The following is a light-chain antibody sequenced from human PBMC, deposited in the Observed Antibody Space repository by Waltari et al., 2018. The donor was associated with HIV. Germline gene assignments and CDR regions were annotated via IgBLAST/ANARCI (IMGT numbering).Light chain of an antibody. CDR2: GAS. CDR3: QQYGTSPFT. CDR1: QPVSSSTY. J-gene: IGKJ5*01. Sequence: EVVLTQSPGTLSLSPGKRATLTSRASQPVSSSTYLAWYQQKAGQAPRLLIYGASSRATGIPDRFSGSGSGIDFTLTISRLEPEDFAVYYCQQYGTSPFTFGQGTRLEI. V-gene: IGKV3-20*01.